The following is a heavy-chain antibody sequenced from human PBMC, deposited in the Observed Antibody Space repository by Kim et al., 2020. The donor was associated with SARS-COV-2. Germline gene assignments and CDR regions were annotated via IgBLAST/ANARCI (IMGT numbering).Heavy chain of an antibody. J-gene: IGHJ4*02. CDR3: AKGTSSRHFDY. Sequence: GGSLRLSCAASGFTFSSYDMTWVRQPPGKGLEWVSIIWGGGVNTFYADSVKGRFTISRDNSKNTLYLQMNSLRAEDTALYYCAKGTSSRHFDYWGQGILVTVSS. CDR1: GFTFSSYD. CDR2: IWGGGVNT. V-gene: IGHV3-23*01. D-gene: IGHD2-2*01.